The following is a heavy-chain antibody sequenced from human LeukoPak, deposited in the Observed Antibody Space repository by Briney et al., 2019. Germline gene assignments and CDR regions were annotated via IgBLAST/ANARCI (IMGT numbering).Heavy chain of an antibody. CDR2: INHSAYT. Sequence: PSETLSLTCAVSGVSFSGYYWSWIRQSPEKGLEWIGEINHSAYTNYNPSLKSRVTISLDTFKTQFSLKLLSATAADTAVYYCARGRDDYTDYNWFEPWGQGTLVTVSS. J-gene: IGHJ5*02. CDR1: GVSFSGYY. CDR3: ARGRDDYTDYNWFEP. V-gene: IGHV4-34*01. D-gene: IGHD4-11*01.